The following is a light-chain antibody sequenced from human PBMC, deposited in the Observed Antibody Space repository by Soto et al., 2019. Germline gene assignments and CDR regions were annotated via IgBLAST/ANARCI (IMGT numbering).Light chain of an antibody. CDR3: TSYVGSNIWV. V-gene: IGLV2-8*01. J-gene: IGLJ3*02. CDR1: SSDVGAYKY. CDR2: KVS. Sequence: QSALTQPPSASGSPGQSVTISCTGTSSDVGAYKYVSWYQQYPGKAPKLMIYKVSKRASGVPDRFSGSKSGNMASLTVSGLQAEDEADYYCTSYVGSNIWVFGGGTKLTVL.